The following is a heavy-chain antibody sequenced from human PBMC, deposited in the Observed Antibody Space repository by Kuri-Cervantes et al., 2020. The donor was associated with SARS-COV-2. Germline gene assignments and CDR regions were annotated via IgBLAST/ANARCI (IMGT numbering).Heavy chain of an antibody. D-gene: IGHD3-10*01. CDR2: INHSGST. CDR3: ARGRADLWPYYYYYMDV. J-gene: IGHJ6*03. Sequence: GSLRLSCAVHGGSFSGYFWSWIRQPPGKGLEWTGEINHSGSTNYNASLKSRVTISVDMSKNQFSLKLNSVTAADTALYYCARGRADLWPYYYYYMDVWGKGTTVTVSS. V-gene: IGHV4-34*01. CDR1: GGSFSGYF.